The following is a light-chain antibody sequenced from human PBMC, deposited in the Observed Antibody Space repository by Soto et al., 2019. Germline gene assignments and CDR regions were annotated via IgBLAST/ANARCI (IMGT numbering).Light chain of an antibody. CDR1: QGISSF. J-gene: IGKJ5*01. CDR2: DAS. Sequence: DIPLTQSPSFLSASVGDRVTITCRASQGISSFLAWYQEKPGEAPKLLIYDASTLQSGVPSRFSGSGSGTEFTLTISSLRPEDFATYYCQQLDSYPITFGQGTRLEIK. CDR3: QQLDSYPIT. V-gene: IGKV1-9*01.